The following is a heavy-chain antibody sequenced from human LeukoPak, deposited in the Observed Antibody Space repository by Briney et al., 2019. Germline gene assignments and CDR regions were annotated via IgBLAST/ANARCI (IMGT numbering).Heavy chain of an antibody. Sequence: GGSLRLSCAASGFTFSSYAMSWVRQAPGKGLEWVSAITGSGGDTFHADSVKGRFTISRDNSKNTLYLQMNSLRAEDTAVYYCVSDYVWGSYRPFDYWGQGTLVTVSS. CDR3: VSDYVWGSYRPFDY. J-gene: IGHJ4*02. V-gene: IGHV3-23*01. CDR2: ITGSGGDT. D-gene: IGHD3-16*02. CDR1: GFTFSSYA.